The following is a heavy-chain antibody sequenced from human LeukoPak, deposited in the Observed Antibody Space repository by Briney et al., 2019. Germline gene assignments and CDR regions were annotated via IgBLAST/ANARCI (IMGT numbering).Heavy chain of an antibody. J-gene: IGHJ6*02. Sequence: SQTLSLTCGISGDSVSSNSAAWIWIRQSPSRGLEWLARTYYRSKWYNDYAVSVQSRITINSDTSRNQFSLQLNSVTPEVTAVYYCVRTLGYGIDVWGRGTAVTVSS. CDR1: GDSVSSNSAA. CDR3: VRTLGYGIDV. V-gene: IGHV6-1*01. D-gene: IGHD7-27*01. CDR2: TYYRSKWYN.